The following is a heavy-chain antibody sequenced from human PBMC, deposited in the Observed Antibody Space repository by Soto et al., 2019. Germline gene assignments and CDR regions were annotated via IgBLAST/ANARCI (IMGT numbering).Heavy chain of an antibody. Sequence: ASVKVSCKASGYTFTSYGISWVRQAPGQGLEWMGWISAYNDNTNYAQKLQGRVTMTTDTSTSTAYMELRSLRSDDTAVYYCARGQSNVLRYFDWLFTDAFDIWGQGTMVTVSS. CDR2: ISAYNDNT. D-gene: IGHD3-9*01. CDR3: ARGQSNVLRYFDWLFTDAFDI. J-gene: IGHJ3*02. CDR1: GYTFTSYG. V-gene: IGHV1-18*01.